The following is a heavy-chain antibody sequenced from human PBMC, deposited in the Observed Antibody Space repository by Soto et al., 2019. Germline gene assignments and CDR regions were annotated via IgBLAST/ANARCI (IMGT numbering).Heavy chain of an antibody. CDR1: GFTFSNYG. J-gene: IGHJ4*02. CDR3: ARGRDYLGGDFDY. Sequence: GGSLRLSCAASGFTFSNYGMHWVRQAPGKGLKWEAVISYDGSNKYYADSVKGRFTISRDNSKNTLYLQMNSLRAEDTAVYYCARGRDYLGGDFDYWGQGTLVTVSS. CDR2: ISYDGSNK. V-gene: IGHV3-30-3*01. D-gene: IGHD3-16*01.